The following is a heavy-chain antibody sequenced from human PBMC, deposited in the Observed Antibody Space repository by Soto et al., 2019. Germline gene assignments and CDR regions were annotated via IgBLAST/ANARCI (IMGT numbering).Heavy chain of an antibody. CDR3: ARALFGYSSTWYYFDY. Sequence: GGSLRRPCSASGFAFSDYYMSWIRQAPGKGLEWISYISSTLSYTNYADSAKGRFTISRDNAKNSLYLQMSSLRAEDTAVYYCARALFGYSSTWYYFDYWGQGTLVTVSS. CDR2: ISSTLSYT. V-gene: IGHV3-11*05. J-gene: IGHJ4*02. D-gene: IGHD6-13*01. CDR1: GFAFSDYY.